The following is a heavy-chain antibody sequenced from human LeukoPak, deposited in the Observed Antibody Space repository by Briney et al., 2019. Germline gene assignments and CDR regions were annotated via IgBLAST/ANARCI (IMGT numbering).Heavy chain of an antibody. J-gene: IGHJ4*02. D-gene: IGHD5-24*01. CDR1: GFTFSSYW. CDR2: VSSDGSST. Sequence: GGSLRLSCAASGFTFSSYWMHWVRQAPGKGLVWVSRVSSDGSSTTYADSVRGRFTVSRDNTKNTLYLQMNALRAEDTAVYYCVRDAWMASTPLDYWGQGTLATVSS. CDR3: VRDAWMASTPLDY. V-gene: IGHV3-74*01.